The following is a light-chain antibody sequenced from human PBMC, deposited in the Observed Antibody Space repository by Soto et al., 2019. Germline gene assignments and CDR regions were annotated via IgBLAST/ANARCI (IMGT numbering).Light chain of an antibody. J-gene: IGKJ2*01. Sequence: EIVMTQSPATLSLSPGERAALSCRASQSINSELAWYQQKPGQPPRLLIYGASTRATGVPARFTGSESGSDFTLTISGLQSLDVSVYYCQQGHNWPLTFGHGTRLEI. CDR2: GAS. CDR1: QSINSE. V-gene: IGKV3-15*01. CDR3: QQGHNWPLT.